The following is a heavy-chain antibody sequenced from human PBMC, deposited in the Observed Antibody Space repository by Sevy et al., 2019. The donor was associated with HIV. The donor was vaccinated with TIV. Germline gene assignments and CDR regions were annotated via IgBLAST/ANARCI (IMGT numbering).Heavy chain of an antibody. Sequence: GGSLRLSCTASGFTFSNYGMHWVRQAPGKGLEWVSFIRDDGSDERYADSVKGRFTISRDNSKNTLYLQMNSLKAEDTAVFYCAKSARGDVWFGESTGAWGQGTLVTVSS. D-gene: IGHD3-10*01. CDR3: AKSARGDVWFGESTGA. V-gene: IGHV3-30*02. CDR2: IRDDGSDE. CDR1: GFTFSNYG. J-gene: IGHJ5*02.